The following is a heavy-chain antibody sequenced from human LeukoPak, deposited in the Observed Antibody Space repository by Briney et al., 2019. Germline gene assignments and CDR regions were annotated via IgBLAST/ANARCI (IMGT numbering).Heavy chain of an antibody. Sequence: XXWVXXXPXXGXEXMGWISAYNGNTNYAQKLQGRVTMTTDTSTSTAYMELRSLRSDDTAVYYCARGIAAAGDAFDIWGQGTMVTVSS. CDR2: ISAYNGNT. D-gene: IGHD6-13*01. J-gene: IGHJ3*02. V-gene: IGHV1-18*01. CDR3: ARGIAAAGDAFDI.